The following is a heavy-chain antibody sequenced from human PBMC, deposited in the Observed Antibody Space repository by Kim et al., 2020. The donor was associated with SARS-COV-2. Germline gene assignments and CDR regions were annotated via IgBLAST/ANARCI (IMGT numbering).Heavy chain of an antibody. V-gene: IGHV1-69*04. Sequence: AQKVQSRVTITADKSTSTAYMELSSLRSEDTAVYYCARAHSSNRGDWFDPWGQGTLVTVSS. J-gene: IGHJ5*02. CDR3: ARAHSSNRGDWFDP. D-gene: IGHD6-13*01.